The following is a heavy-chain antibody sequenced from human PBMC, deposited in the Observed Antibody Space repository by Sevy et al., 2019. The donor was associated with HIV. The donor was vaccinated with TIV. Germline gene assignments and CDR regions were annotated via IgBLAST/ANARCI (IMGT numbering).Heavy chain of an antibody. V-gene: IGHV3-74*01. Sequence: GGSLRLSCAASGFTFRNYWMHWVRQAPGKGLVSVSYIHTDGSSSYYADYVKGRFTISRDNAQNTLYLQMNSLRVEDTAVYYCARAGIGDFWSGYYGIDHWGQGTLVTVSS. J-gene: IGHJ4*02. CDR2: IHTDGSSS. CDR3: ARAGIGDFWSGYYGIDH. CDR1: GFTFRNYW. D-gene: IGHD3-3*01.